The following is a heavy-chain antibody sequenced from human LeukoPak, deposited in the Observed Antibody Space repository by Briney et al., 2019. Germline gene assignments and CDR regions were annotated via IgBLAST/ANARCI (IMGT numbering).Heavy chain of an antibody. J-gene: IGHJ4*02. CDR3: ARVGRQQLVRAFDY. V-gene: IGHV4-59*12. CDR1: GGSISSYY. D-gene: IGHD6-13*01. Sequence: SETLSLTCTVSGGSISSYYWSWIRQPPGKGLEWIGYIYYSGSTNYNPSLKSRVTISVDTSKNQFSLKLSSVTAADTAVYYCARVGRQQLVRAFDYWGQGTLVTVSS. CDR2: IYYSGST.